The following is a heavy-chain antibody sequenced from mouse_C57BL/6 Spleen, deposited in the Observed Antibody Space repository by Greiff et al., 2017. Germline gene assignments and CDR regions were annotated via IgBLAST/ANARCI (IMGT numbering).Heavy chain of an antibody. CDR2: INPSSGYT. D-gene: IGHD2-1*01. Sequence: VQLQQSGAELAKPGASVKLSCKASGYTFTSYWMHWVKQRPGQGLEWIGYINPSSGYTKYNQKFKDKATLTADKYTSKAYMQLSSLTYEDSAVYYCAREDSPYCNYDFDYWGQGTSLTVSS. V-gene: IGHV1-7*01. CDR1: GYTFTSYW. CDR3: AREDSPYCNYDFDY. J-gene: IGHJ2*02.